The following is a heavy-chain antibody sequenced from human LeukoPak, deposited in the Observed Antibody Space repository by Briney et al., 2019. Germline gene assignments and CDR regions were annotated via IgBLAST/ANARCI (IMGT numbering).Heavy chain of an antibody. CDR3: ARDIEGSTDAFDI. Sequence: SETLSLTCTVSGGSISSGSYYWSWIRQPAGKGLEWIGRIYTSGSTNYNPSLKSRVTISVDTSKNQFSLKLSSVTAADTAVYYCARDIEGSTDAFDIWGQGTMVTVSS. J-gene: IGHJ3*02. V-gene: IGHV4-61*02. CDR1: GGSISSGSYY. CDR2: IYTSGST. D-gene: IGHD3-10*01.